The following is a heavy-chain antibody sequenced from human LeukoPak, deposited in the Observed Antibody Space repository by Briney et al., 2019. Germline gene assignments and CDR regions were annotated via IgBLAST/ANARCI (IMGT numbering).Heavy chain of an antibody. Sequence: GRSLRLSCAASGFTFSSYWMSWVRQAPGKGLEWVANIKQDGSEKYYVDSVKGRFTISRDNAKNSLYLQMNSLRAEDTAVYYCARSPITIFGVGRGYFDYWGQGTLVTVSS. CDR2: IKQDGSEK. CDR3: ARSPITIFGVGRGYFDY. CDR1: GFTFSSYW. J-gene: IGHJ4*02. V-gene: IGHV3-7*01. D-gene: IGHD3-3*01.